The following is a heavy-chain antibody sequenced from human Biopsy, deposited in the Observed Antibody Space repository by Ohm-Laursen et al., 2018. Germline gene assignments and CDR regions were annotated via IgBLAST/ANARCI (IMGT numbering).Heavy chain of an antibody. J-gene: IGHJ6*02. CDR3: ARDETGSSVFGPYYYGMDV. Sequence: ASVKVSCKASGYSFTKYYINWVRQAPGQGLEWVGIINPTGGTASYAEKFQGRVTLTRDTSTGTVYLELNSLISEDTALYYCARDETGSSVFGPYYYGMDVWGQGATVTVSS. V-gene: IGHV1-46*01. CDR1: GYSFTKYY. D-gene: IGHD3-9*01. CDR2: INPTGGTA.